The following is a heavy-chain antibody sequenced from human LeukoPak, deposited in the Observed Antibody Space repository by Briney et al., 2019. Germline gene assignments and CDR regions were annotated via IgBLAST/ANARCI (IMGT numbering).Heavy chain of an antibody. Sequence: GGSLRLSCAASGFTFSSHGMNWVRQAPGKGLEWVSGISPSGGITYYTDSVKGRFTISRDNSKNTQSLQMNSLRAEDTAVYYCPRAPGSSRRRSISYYYMDVWGKGTTVTVSS. D-gene: IGHD6-13*01. V-gene: IGHV3-23*01. CDR1: GFTFSSHG. CDR3: PRAPGSSRRRSISYYYMDV. J-gene: IGHJ6*03. CDR2: ISPSGGIT.